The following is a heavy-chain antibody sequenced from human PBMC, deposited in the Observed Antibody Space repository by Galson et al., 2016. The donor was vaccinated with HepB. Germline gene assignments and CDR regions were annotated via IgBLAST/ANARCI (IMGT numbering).Heavy chain of an antibody. D-gene: IGHD3-10*01. CDR2: IYHDGST. V-gene: IGHV4-4*02. Sequence: SETLSLTCAVSGGSISSNHWWDWVRQSPEKGLEWIGEIYHDGSTNYNPSFESRVTISVDKSKNHFSLKMNSVTAADTAVYFCARDLGGGLLLFGESWGQGAQVTVSS. J-gene: IGHJ5*02. CDR1: GGSISSNHW. CDR3: ARDLGGGLLLFGES.